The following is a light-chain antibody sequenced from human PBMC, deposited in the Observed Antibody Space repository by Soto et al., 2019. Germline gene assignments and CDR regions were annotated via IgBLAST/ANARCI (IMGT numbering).Light chain of an antibody. CDR1: SSDVGSYNL. CDR2: EVS. Sequence: QSALTQPASVSGSPGQSITISCTGTSSDVGSYNLVSWYQQHPGKAPKLMIYEVSKGPSGVSNRFAGSKSGNTASLTSSGLQAEDEADYYCCSYAGSRVFGGGTKVTVL. V-gene: IGLV2-23*02. J-gene: IGLJ3*02. CDR3: CSYAGSRV.